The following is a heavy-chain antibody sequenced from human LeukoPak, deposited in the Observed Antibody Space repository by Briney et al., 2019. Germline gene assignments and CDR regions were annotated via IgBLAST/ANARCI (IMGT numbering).Heavy chain of an antibody. V-gene: IGHV3-30*02. D-gene: IGHD2-2*01. J-gene: IGHJ5*02. CDR2: IRYDGSNK. Sequence: GGSLRLSCVASGFTFSSYGMHWVRQAPGKGLEWVIFIRYDGSNKYYADSVKGRFTISRDNSKNTLNLQMNSLRAEDTAVYYCAKDRVGYCYSTSCYPWFDPWGQGTLVTVSS. CDR1: GFTFSSYG. CDR3: AKDRVGYCYSTSCYPWFDP.